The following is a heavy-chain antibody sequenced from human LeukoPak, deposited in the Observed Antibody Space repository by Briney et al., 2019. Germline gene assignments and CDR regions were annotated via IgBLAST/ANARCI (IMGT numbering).Heavy chain of an antibody. CDR3: AKPSGEYFEY. J-gene: IGHJ4*02. CDR1: EFPFTRYG. V-gene: IGHV3-30*18. CDR2: TSYDGSTK. Sequence: PGGSLRLSCAVSEFPFTRYGMHWVRQAPGKGLEWVALTSYDGSTKYYADSVKGRFFISKDNSRNTVYLQMNSLKVEDTAMYYCAKPSGEYFEYWGQGTLVTVSS.